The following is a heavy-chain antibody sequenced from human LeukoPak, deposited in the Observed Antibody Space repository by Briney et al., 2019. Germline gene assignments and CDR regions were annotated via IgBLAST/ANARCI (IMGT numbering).Heavy chain of an antibody. D-gene: IGHD6-19*01. V-gene: IGHV4-39*01. J-gene: IGHJ4*02. Sequence: KSSEALSLTCTVSGGSISSSSYYWGWIRQPPGKGLEWIGSIYYSGSTYYNPSLKSRVTISVDTSKNQFSLKLSSVTAADTAVYYCARGYVAVAALDYWGQGTLVTVSS. CDR3: ARGYVAVAALDY. CDR2: IYYSGST. CDR1: GGSISSSSYY.